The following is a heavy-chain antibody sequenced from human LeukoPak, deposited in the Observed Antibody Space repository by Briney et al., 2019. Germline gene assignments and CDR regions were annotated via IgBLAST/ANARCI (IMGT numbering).Heavy chain of an antibody. CDR1: GFTFSSYG. CDR2: KSYNGSNK. V-gene: IGHV3-30*03. CDR3: AFPSAAAAYDY. Sequence: PGGSLRLSCAASGFTFSSYGMHWVRQAPGKGLEWVAVKSYNGSNKYYADSVKGRFTISRDNSKNTLYLQMNSLRAEDTAVYYCAFPSAAAAYDYWGQGTLVTVSS. D-gene: IGHD6-13*01. J-gene: IGHJ4*02.